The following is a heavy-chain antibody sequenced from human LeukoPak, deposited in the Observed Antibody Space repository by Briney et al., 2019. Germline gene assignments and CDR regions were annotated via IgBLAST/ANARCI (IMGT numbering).Heavy chain of an antibody. D-gene: IGHD4-23*01. V-gene: IGHV3-23*01. Sequence: GGSLRLSCAASGFTFSSYGMSWVRQAPGKGLEWVSTISGSGDSTYADSVTGRFSVSRDNSKNTLYLKMNSLRADDTAVYYCAKWGLRAYGDNGGFDYWGQGTLVTVSS. CDR1: GFTFSSYG. J-gene: IGHJ4*02. CDR2: ISGSGDST. CDR3: AKWGLRAYGDNGGFDY.